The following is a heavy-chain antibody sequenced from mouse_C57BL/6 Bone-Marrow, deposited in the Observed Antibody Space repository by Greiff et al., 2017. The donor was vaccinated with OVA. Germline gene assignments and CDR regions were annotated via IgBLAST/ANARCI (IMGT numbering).Heavy chain of an antibody. V-gene: IGHV3-6*01. Sequence: EVHLVESGPGLVKPSQSLSLTCSVTGYSITSGYYWNWIRQFPGNKLEWMGYISYDGSNNYNPSLKNRISITRDTSKNQFFLKLNSVTTEDTATYYCARGGDYEPVDYFDYWGQGTTLTVSS. CDR3: ARGGDYEPVDYFDY. CDR2: ISYDGSN. D-gene: IGHD2-4*01. CDR1: GYSITSGYY. J-gene: IGHJ2*01.